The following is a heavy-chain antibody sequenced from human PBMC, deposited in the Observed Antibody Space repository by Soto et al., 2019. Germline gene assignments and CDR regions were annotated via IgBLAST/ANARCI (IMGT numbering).Heavy chain of an antibody. CDR1: GGSISSGGYS. D-gene: IGHD2-15*01. V-gene: IGHV4-30-2*01. Sequence: QLQLQESGSGLVKPSQTLSLTCAVSGGSISSGGYSWSWIRQPPGKGLEWIGYIYHSGSTYYNPSLNSRVTTSVDRSKTQFSLKPSSVPAADTAVYYCARGQVAAAQHWGQGTLVTVSS. J-gene: IGHJ4*02. CDR2: IYHSGST. CDR3: ARGQVAAAQH.